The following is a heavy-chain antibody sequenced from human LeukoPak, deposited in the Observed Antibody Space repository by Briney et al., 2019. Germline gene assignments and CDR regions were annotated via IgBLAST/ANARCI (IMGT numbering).Heavy chain of an antibody. CDR2: IYSGGST. CDR1: GFTFSNYA. J-gene: IGHJ4*02. Sequence: ESGGSLRLSCAASGFTFSNYAISWVRQAPGKGLEWVSVIYSGGSTYYADSVKGRFTISRDNSKNTLYLQMNSLRAEDTAVYYCARDPDFGAGYWGQGTLVTVSS. D-gene: IGHD3-3*01. CDR3: ARDPDFGAGY. V-gene: IGHV3-53*01.